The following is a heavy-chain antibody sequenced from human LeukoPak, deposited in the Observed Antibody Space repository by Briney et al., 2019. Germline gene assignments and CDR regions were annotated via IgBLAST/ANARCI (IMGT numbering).Heavy chain of an antibody. CDR2: INADGSRK. J-gene: IGHJ4*02. V-gene: IGHV3-7*01. CDR3: ARSER. Sequence: GGSLRLSCAGSGFTFNSSSWMSWVRQAPGKGLEWVANINADGSRKYYVDSVKGRFTISKDNAKKSLYLEMNSLTAEDTAVYYCARSERWGQGTLVTVSS. CDR1: GFTFNSSSW.